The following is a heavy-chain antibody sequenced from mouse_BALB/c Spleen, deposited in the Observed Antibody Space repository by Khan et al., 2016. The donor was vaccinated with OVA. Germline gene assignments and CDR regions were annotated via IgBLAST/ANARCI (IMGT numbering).Heavy chain of an antibody. CDR1: GYSITSGYA. D-gene: IGHD1-1*01. CDR3: ARGNYYGYYFDY. CDR2: IRYSGVT. V-gene: IGHV3-2*02. Sequence: EVQLQESGPGLVKPSQSLSLTCTVTGYSITSGYAWNWIRQFPGNKLEWMGYIRYSGVTSYTPSLKSRIPITRDTSKNPFFLQLKAVTTEDTATYDCARGNYYGYYFDYWGQGTTLTVSS. J-gene: IGHJ2*01.